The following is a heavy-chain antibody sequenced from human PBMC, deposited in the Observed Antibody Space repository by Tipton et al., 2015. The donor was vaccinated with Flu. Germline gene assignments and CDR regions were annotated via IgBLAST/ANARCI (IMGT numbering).Heavy chain of an antibody. CDR1: GFTFSNYA. D-gene: IGHD3-22*01. V-gene: IGHV3-23*01. Sequence: SLRLSCAASGFTFSNYAMSWVRQAPGKGLEWVSGISGTGESTYYANSVKGRFTISRDSSKNTVYLQMNSLRAEDTAVYYCAKDIQYYDTRGYYLPFDFWGQGSLVTVSS. CDR2: ISGTGEST. CDR3: AKDIQYYDTRGYYLPFDF. J-gene: IGHJ4*02.